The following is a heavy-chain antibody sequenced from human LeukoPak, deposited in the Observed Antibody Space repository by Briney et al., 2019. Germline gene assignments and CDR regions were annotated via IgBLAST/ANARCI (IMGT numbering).Heavy chain of an antibody. CDR2: INPSGGST. CDR3: ARVNPLYFQGWTYDAYDI. J-gene: IGHJ3*02. CDR1: GYTFTSYY. Sequence: ASVKVSCKASGYTFTSYYMHWVRQAPGQGLEWMGIINPSGGSTSYAQKFQGRVTMTRDTSTSTVYMELSSLRSEDTAVYYCARVNPLYFQGWTYDAYDIWGQGTMVTVSS. D-gene: IGHD2-8*01. V-gene: IGHV1-46*01.